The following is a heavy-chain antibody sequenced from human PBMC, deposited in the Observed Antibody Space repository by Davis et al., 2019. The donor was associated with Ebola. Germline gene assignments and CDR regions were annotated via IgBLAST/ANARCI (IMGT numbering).Heavy chain of an antibody. D-gene: IGHD6-6*01. J-gene: IGHJ2*01. Sequence: GESLKISCAASGFTFSDYYMSWVRQAPGKGLEWLSYISGSTSYTYTNYADSVKGRFTISRDNAKNTLYLQMNSLRAEDTAVYYCARVLAARPWYFDLWGRGTLVTVSS. V-gene: IGHV3-11*06. CDR2: ISGSTSY. CDR1: GFTFSDYY. CDR3: ARVLAARPWYFDL.